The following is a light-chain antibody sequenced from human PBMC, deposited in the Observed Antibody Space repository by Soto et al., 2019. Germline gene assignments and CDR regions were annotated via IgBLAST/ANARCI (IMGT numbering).Light chain of an antibody. Sequence: DIQMTQSPSTLSGSVGERVTITCRASQSISSWLAWYQQKPGKAPKLLIYKASSLESGVPSRFSGSGSGTEFTLTISSLQPDDFATYYCQQSFTFGPGTKVDIK. CDR3: QQSFT. CDR2: KAS. J-gene: IGKJ3*01. CDR1: QSISSW. V-gene: IGKV1-5*03.